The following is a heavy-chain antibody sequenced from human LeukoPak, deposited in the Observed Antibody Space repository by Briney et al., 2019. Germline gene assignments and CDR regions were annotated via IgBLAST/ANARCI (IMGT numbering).Heavy chain of an antibody. J-gene: IGHJ6*02. CDR2: IYSGGST. CDR3: AKYSSSSNYYYGMDV. CDR1: GFTVSSNY. D-gene: IGHD6-6*01. Sequence: PGGSLRLSCAVSGFTVSSNYMSWVRQAPGKGLEWISVIYSGGSTYYADSVKGRFTISRDNSKNTLYLQMNSLRAEDTAVYYCAKYSSSSNYYYGMDVWGQGTTVTVSS. V-gene: IGHV3-66*02.